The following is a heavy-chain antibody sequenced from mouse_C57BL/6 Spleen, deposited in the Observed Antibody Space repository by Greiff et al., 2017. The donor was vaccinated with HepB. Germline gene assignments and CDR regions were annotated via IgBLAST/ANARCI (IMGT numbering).Heavy chain of an antibody. V-gene: IGHV1-4*01. D-gene: IGHD2-5*01. J-gene: IGHJ4*01. CDR2: INPSSGYT. Sequence: VKLQESGAELARPGASVKMSCKASGYTFTSYTMHWVKQRPGQGLEWIGYINPSSGYTKYNQKFKDKATLTADKSSSTAYMQLSSLTSEDSAVYYCANSNDAMDYWGQGTSVTVSS. CDR3: ANSNDAMDY. CDR1: GYTFTSYT.